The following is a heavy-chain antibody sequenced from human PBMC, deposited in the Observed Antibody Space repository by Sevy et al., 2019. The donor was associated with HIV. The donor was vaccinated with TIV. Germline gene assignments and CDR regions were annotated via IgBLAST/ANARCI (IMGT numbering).Heavy chain of an antibody. J-gene: IGHJ4*02. CDR2: ISSHGSTL. V-gene: IGHV3-48*01. Sequence: GGSLRLSCAASGFTFSRYSMNWVRQAPGKGLEWVSYISSHGSTLYYADSVKGRFTISRDNAVNSLYLQMNSLTPEDTAVYYCARGGGYCGGDCYSIDYWGQGALVTVSS. D-gene: IGHD2-21*02. CDR3: ARGGGYCGGDCYSIDY. CDR1: GFTFSRYS.